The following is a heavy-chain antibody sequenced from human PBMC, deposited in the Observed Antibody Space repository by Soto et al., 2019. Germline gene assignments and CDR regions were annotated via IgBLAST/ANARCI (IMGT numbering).Heavy chain of an antibody. Sequence: AAVKFSCKVSGYTLTELSMHWVRQAPGKGLEWMGGFDPEDGETIYAQKFQGRVTMTEDTSTDTAYMELSSLRSEDTAVYYCATMGATSGFSFDLWGRGTLVTVSS. J-gene: IGHJ2*01. CDR1: GYTLTELS. CDR2: FDPEDGET. D-gene: IGHD5-12*01. CDR3: ATMGATSGFSFDL. V-gene: IGHV1-24*01.